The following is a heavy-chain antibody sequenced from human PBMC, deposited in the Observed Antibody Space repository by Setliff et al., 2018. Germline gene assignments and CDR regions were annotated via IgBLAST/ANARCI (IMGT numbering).Heavy chain of an antibody. CDR1: GYSINSDCS. CDR2: ISHSGST. CDR3: VRGFTIFGVVKLERWFDP. D-gene: IGHD3-3*01. V-gene: IGHV4-38-2*01. Sequence: RPSEPLSLTCAVSGYSINSDCSWGWIRQPPGKGLEWIGTISHSGSTSYNSSLKSRVTMSVDTSKNQFFLKLSSVTAADTAVYYCVRGFTIFGVVKLERWFDPWGQGTLVTVSS. J-gene: IGHJ5*02.